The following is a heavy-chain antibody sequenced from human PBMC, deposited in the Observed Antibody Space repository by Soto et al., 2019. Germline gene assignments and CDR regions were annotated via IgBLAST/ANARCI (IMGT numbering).Heavy chain of an antibody. V-gene: IGHV3-21*06. J-gene: IGHJ6*03. Sequence: GGSLRLSCAVSGFTFSSYSMNWVRQAPGKGLEWVSSISSSSSYIYYADSVKGRFTISRDNAKNLLFLQMNSLRVEDTALYYCARDAYAQPKGNYYYYYMDVWGIGTTVTVSS. CDR1: GFTFSSYS. CDR2: ISSSSSYI. CDR3: ARDAYAQPKGNYYYYYMDV. D-gene: IGHD2-8*01.